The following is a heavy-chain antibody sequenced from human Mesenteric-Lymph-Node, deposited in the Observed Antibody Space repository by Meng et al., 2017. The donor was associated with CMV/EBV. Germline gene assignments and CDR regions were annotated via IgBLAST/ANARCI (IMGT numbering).Heavy chain of an antibody. CDR1: GGSFSGYY. Sequence: SETLSLTCAVYGGSFSGYYWSWIRQPPGKGLEWIGEINHSGSTNYNPSLKSRVTISVDTSKNQFSLKLSSVTAADTAVYYCARGIRGVVPPATDYWGQGTLVTVSS. J-gene: IGHJ4*02. CDR3: ARGIRGVVPPATDY. V-gene: IGHV4-34*01. CDR2: INHSGST. D-gene: IGHD3-10*01.